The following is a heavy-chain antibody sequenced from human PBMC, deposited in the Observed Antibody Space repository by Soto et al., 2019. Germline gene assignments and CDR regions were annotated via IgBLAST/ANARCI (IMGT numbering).Heavy chain of an antibody. J-gene: IGHJ6*02. V-gene: IGHV1-18*04. CDR3: ARDVFCGGAPACPDMDV. CDR2: ISGYNGNT. D-gene: IGHD2-21*01. CDR1: GYTFSGYS. Sequence: ASGKVSCKASGYTFSGYSITWVRQAPGQGLEWMGRISGYNGNTNYARTLRGRLTLTTDTSTSTAYMELRSLTSDDTAVYYCARDVFCGGAPACPDMDVWGQGTTVTVSS.